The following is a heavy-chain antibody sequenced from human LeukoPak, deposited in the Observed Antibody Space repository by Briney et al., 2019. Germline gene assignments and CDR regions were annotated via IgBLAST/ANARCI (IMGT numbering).Heavy chain of an antibody. D-gene: IGHD6-13*01. CDR1: GFTFSSYS. J-gene: IGHJ6*03. CDR3: ARVGSSSWYVDYYYYMDV. Sequence: TAGGSLRLSCAASGFTFSSYSMNWVRQAPGKGLEWVSSISSSSSYIYYADSVKGRFTISRDNAKNSLYLQMNSLRAEDTAVYYCARVGSSSWYVDYYYYMDVWGKGTTVTVSS. CDR2: ISSSSSYI. V-gene: IGHV3-21*01.